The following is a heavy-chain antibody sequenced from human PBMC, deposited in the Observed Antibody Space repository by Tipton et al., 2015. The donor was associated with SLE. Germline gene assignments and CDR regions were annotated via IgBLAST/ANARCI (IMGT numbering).Heavy chain of an antibody. J-gene: IGHJ6*02. CDR3: ARDFWSGYYSDYYYGMDV. Sequence: LRLSCTVSGASISSSSYYWGWIRQPPGKGLEWIGSIYYSGSTDYNPSLQSRVTMSLDTSKNQFSLKLSSVTATDTAVYYCARDFWSGYYSDYYYGMDVWGQGTTVTVSS. CDR2: IYYSGST. D-gene: IGHD3-3*01. V-gene: IGHV4-39*02. CDR1: GASISSSSYY.